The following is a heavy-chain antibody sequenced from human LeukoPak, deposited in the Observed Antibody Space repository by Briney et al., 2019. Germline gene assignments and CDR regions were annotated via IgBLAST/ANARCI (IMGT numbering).Heavy chain of an antibody. V-gene: IGHV4-38-2*01. CDR3: ARQYDSYFYYYLDL. J-gene: IGHJ6*03. CDR1: GYPINNAYY. D-gene: IGHD2-2*01. CDR2: LYHPDST. Sequence: SETLSLTCGVSGYPINNAYYWVWIRQPPGKGLEWIGSLYHPDSTYYNPSLKSRVTMSVDTSRNQFSLRLSFVTAADTAVYYCARQYDSYFYYYLDLWGTGTTVTVSS.